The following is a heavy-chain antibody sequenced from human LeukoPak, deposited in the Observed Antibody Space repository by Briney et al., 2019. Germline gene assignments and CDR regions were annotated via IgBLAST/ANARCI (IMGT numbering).Heavy chain of an antibody. Sequence: SETLSLTCTLSGGSISTYYWSWIRQPPGKGVEWIGYIYHSGSTNYNPSLKSRVTISVDTSKNQFSLKLSSVTAADTAVYYCARGGGYASPIGYWGQGALVTVSS. CDR3: ARGGGYASPIGY. V-gene: IGHV4-59*01. CDR2: IYHSGST. D-gene: IGHD5-12*01. CDR1: GGSISTYY. J-gene: IGHJ4*02.